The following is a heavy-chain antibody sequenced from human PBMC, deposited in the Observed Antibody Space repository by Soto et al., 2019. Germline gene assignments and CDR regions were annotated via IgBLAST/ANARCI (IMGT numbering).Heavy chain of an antibody. CDR3: ARAGVATIYPGNNWFDP. V-gene: IGHV4-61*08. CDR2: IYYSGST. J-gene: IGHJ5*02. Sequence: SETLSLTCTVSGVSVSSGVYYWIWIRRPPGKGLEWIGYIYYSGSTNNNPSLKSRVTISVDTSKNQFSLKLSSVTAADTAVYYCARAGVATIYPGNNWFDPWGRGTLVTVSS. D-gene: IGHD5-12*01. CDR1: GVSVSSGVYY.